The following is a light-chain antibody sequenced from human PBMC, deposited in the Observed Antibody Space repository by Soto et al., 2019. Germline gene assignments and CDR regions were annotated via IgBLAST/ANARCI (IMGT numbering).Light chain of an antibody. CDR2: GNS. CDR3: QAYDSSLSGWV. CDR1: SSNIGAGYD. J-gene: IGLJ3*02. Sequence: QSVLTQPPSVSGAPGQRVTISCTGSSSNIGAGYDVHWYQQLPGTAPKLLIYGNSNRPSGVPDRFSGSKSGTSASLAITGLRAEDEADEYCQAYDSSLSGWVFGGGTELTVL. V-gene: IGLV1-40*01.